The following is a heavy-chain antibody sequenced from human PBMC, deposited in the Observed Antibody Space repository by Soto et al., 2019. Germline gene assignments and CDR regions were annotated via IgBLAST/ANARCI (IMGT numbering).Heavy chain of an antibody. Sequence: SETLSLTCTVSGGSISSSSYYWGWIRQPPGKGLEWIGSIYYSGSTYYNPSLKSRVTISVDTSKNQFSLKLSSVTAADTAVYYCARLARGDYGGISNFDYWGQGTLVTVSS. CDR1: GGSISSSSYY. J-gene: IGHJ4*02. D-gene: IGHD4-17*01. CDR2: IYYSGST. V-gene: IGHV4-39*01. CDR3: ARLARGDYGGISNFDY.